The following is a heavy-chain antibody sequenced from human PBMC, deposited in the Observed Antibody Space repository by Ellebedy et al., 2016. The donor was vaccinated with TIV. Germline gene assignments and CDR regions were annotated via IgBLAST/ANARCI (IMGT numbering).Heavy chain of an antibody. J-gene: IGHJ6*03. V-gene: IGHV1-3*04. D-gene: IGHD3-16*01. Sequence: AASVKVFCKPSGYMFTNYPIHWVRQAPGQSLEWMGWLNTANGDTQYSQKFQGRITITRDTFARTVYMELTSLRSDDTALYYCAKSGHRFHYFYYMDVWGKGTTVTVSS. CDR3: AKSGHRFHYFYYMDV. CDR2: LNTANGDT. CDR1: GYMFTNYP.